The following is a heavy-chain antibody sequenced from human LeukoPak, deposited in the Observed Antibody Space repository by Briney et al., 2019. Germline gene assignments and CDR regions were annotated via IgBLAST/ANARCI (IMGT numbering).Heavy chain of an antibody. Sequence: SETLSLTCTVSGGSISSYYWSWIRQPPGKGLEWIGYIYYSGSTNYNPSLKNRVTISVDTSKNQFSLKLSSVTAADTAVYYCASSGSHGAFDIWGQGTMVTVSS. CDR3: ASSGSHGAFDI. V-gene: IGHV4-59*01. CDR1: GGSISSYY. CDR2: IYYSGST. D-gene: IGHD2-15*01. J-gene: IGHJ3*02.